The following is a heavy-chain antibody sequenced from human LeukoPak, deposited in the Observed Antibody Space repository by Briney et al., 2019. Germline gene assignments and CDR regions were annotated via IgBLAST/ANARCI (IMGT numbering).Heavy chain of an antibody. Sequence: GESLKISCKGFGYGFTNYWIGWVRQMPGKGLECVGIIYPGDSNTRYSPSFQGQVTISADRSITTAHLQWSSLKATDTAMYYCARLTRYCSGSKCYYDPFDIWGQGTMVTVSS. CDR2: IYPGDSNT. CDR3: ARLTRYCSGSKCYYDPFDI. CDR1: GYGFTNYW. V-gene: IGHV5-51*01. J-gene: IGHJ3*02. D-gene: IGHD2-15*01.